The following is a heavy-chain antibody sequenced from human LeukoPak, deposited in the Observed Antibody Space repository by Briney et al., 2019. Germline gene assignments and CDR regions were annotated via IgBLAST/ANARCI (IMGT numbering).Heavy chain of an antibody. CDR1: GGSISSGGYY. Sequence: PSETLSLTCTVSGGSISSGGYYWSWIRQHPGKGLEWIGYIYYSGSTYYNPSLKSRVTISVDTSKNQFSLKLSSVTAADTAVYYCARGGNYYGSGSPNNYYYYYGMDVWGQGTTVTVSS. CDR2: IYYSGST. CDR3: ARGGNYYGSGSPNNYYYYYGMDV. J-gene: IGHJ6*02. D-gene: IGHD3-10*01. V-gene: IGHV4-31*03.